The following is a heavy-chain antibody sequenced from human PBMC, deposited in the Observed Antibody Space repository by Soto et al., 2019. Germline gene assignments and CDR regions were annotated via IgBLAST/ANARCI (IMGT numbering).Heavy chain of an antibody. CDR2: IYYSGST. Sequence: LEILSLTCTVSGCSISSSSYYWGWIRQPPGKGLEWIGSIYYSGSTYYNPSLKSRDTISVDTSKNQFSMKLSSVTAADTAVYYCARQSRSGSYYPYYYGMDVWGQGTTVTSP. CDR3: ARQSRSGSYYPYYYGMDV. J-gene: IGHJ6*02. D-gene: IGHD1-26*01. CDR1: GCSISSSSYY. V-gene: IGHV4-39*01.